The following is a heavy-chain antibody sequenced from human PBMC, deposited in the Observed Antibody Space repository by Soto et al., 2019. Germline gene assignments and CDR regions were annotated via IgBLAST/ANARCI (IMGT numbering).Heavy chain of an antibody. CDR3: AHRGYPRVLYCFDF. V-gene: IGHV2-5*02. D-gene: IGHD3-16*02. CDR2: IYWDDDK. J-gene: IGHJ4*02. Sequence: QITLRESGPTLVKPTQTLTLTCTFSGFSLSTSGVGVGRISQSPGKALEWLALIYWDDDKRYISSLKNRLTINKDTSRDQLVLTFTNMDPVETATYYCAHRGYPRVLYCFDFWGQGTPVTVSS. CDR1: GFSLSTSGVG.